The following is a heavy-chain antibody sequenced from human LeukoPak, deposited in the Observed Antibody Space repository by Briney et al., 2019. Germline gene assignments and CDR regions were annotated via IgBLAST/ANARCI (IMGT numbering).Heavy chain of an antibody. CDR3: ARGLVIAARPDYTNFDY. Sequence: SETLSLTCTVSGGSISSSSYYWGWIRQPPGKGLEWIGSIYYSGSTYYNPSLKSRVTISVDTSKNQFSLKLSSVTAADTAVYYCARGLVIAARPDYTNFDYWGQGTLVTVSS. J-gene: IGHJ4*02. CDR2: IYYSGST. V-gene: IGHV4-39*07. D-gene: IGHD6-6*01. CDR1: GGSISSSSYY.